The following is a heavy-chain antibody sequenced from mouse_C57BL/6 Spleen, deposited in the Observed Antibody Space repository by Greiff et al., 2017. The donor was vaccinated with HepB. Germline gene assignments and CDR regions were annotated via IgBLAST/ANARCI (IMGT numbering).Heavy chain of an antibody. Sequence: EVQLVESGGDLVKPGGSLKLSCAASGFTFSSYGMSWVRQTPDKRLEWVATISSGGSYTYYPDSVKGRFTISRDNAKNTLYLQMSSLKSEDTAMYYCARHENSNAYYYAMDYWGQGTSVTVSS. D-gene: IGHD2-5*01. J-gene: IGHJ4*01. V-gene: IGHV5-6*01. CDR3: ARHENSNAYYYAMDY. CDR1: GFTFSSYG. CDR2: ISSGGSYT.